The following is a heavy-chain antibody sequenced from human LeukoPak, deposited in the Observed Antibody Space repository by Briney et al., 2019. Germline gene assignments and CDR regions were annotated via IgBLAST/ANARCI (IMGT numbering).Heavy chain of an antibody. CDR3: AKVGAALTRPQYPAY. CDR2: INPAYGAS. V-gene: IGHV1-46*03. D-gene: IGHD2-2*02. J-gene: IGHJ4*02. Sequence: GASVTVSCKASGSNFTSHFVHWFRQAPGQGLEWMGIINPAYGASSFAQNFLDRVTLTRDTSTTTIFMKLTDLRSDDTAVYYCAKVGAALTRPQYPAYWGQGTLVTVSS. CDR1: GSNFTSHF.